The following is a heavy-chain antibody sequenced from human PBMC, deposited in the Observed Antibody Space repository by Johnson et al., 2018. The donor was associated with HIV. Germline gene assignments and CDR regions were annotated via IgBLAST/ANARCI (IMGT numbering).Heavy chain of an antibody. CDR1: GFIFSDYY. Sequence: QMQLVESGGGLVKPGGSLRLSCVASGFIFSDYYMSWIRQAPGKGLEWVSYISFSDSTIYSADSVQGRFTISRDNAKNSLYLQMNSLRAEDTAVYYCARVLAGHNAFDIWGQGTMVTVSS. V-gene: IGHV3-11*01. J-gene: IGHJ3*02. CDR2: ISFSDSTI. D-gene: IGHD6-19*01. CDR3: ARVLAGHNAFDI.